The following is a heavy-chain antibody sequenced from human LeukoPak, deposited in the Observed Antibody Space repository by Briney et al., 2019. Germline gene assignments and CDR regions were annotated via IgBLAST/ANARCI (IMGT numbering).Heavy chain of an antibody. CDR2: IYTSGST. D-gene: IGHD6-13*01. J-gene: IGHJ6*02. V-gene: IGHV4-61*02. Sequence: PSETLSLTCTVSGGSISSGSYYWIWIRQPAGKGLEWIGRIYTSGSTNYNPSLKSRVTISVDTSKKQFSLKLSSVTAADTAVYYCARGRYRSSSWYPDHYYYYGMEVWGQGTTVTVSS. CDR1: GGSISSGSYY. CDR3: ARGRYRSSSWYPDHYYYYGMEV.